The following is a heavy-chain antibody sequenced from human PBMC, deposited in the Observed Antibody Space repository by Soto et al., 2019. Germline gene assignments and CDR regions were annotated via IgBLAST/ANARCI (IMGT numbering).Heavy chain of an antibody. Sequence: QVQLVQSGAEVKKPGSSVKVSCKASGGTFSSYAISWVRQAHGQGLEWMGGIIPIFGTANYAQKFQGRVTITADESTSTAYMELSSLRSEDTAVYYCARHDCISTSCYYYYYYGMDVWGQGTTVTVSS. J-gene: IGHJ6*02. V-gene: IGHV1-69*12. D-gene: IGHD2-2*01. CDR1: GGTFSSYA. CDR2: IIPIFGTA. CDR3: ARHDCISTSCYYYYYYGMDV.